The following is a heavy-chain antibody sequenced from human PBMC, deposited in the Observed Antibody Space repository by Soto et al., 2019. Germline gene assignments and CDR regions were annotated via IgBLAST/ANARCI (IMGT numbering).Heavy chain of an antibody. Sequence: GGSLRLSCAASGFTFRIYSMHWVRQSPGKGLEWVAVMWYDGTNKYYGESVKGRFTISRDNSENTLYLQMNSLRVEDTAVYYCARDATFGTKGGSFDIWGHGTLVTV. CDR3: ARDATFGTKGGSFDI. CDR2: MWYDGTNK. CDR1: GFTFRIYS. V-gene: IGHV3-33*01. D-gene: IGHD3-16*01. J-gene: IGHJ3*02.